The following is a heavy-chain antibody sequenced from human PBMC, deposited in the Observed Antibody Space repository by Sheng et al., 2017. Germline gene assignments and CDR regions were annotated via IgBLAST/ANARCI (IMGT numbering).Heavy chain of an antibody. CDR1: GGSISSSSYY. J-gene: IGHJ6*03. V-gene: IGHV4-39*01. D-gene: IGHD3-9*01. Sequence: QLQLQESGPGLVKPSETLSLTCTVSGGSISSSSYYWGWIRQPPGKGLEWIGSIYYSGSTYYNPSLKSRVTISVDTSKNQFSLKLSSVTAADTAVYYCARHLPYYDILTGYYRVRGYYYYMDVWGKGTT. CDR3: ARHLPYYDILTGYYRVRGYYYYMDV. CDR2: IYYSGST.